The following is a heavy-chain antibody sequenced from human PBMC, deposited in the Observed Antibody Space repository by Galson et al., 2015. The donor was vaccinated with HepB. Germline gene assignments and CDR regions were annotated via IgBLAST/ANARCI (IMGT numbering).Heavy chain of an antibody. CDR3: AKAPGGASTAQGGYYYDGLDV. CDR2: ISYHGNNK. D-gene: IGHD2-2*01. V-gene: IGHV3-30*18. CDR1: GFTFSDYG. J-gene: IGHJ6*02. Sequence: SLRLSCAASGFTFSDYGMHWVRQAPGKGLEWVAVISYHGNNKYYIKSVEGRFTISRDNSRNTLNLQMSSLTTEDTAIYYCAKAPGGASTAQGGYYYDGLDVWGQGTTVTVSS.